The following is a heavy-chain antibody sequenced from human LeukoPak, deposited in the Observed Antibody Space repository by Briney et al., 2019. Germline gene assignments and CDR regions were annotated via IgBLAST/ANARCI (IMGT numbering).Heavy chain of an antibody. V-gene: IGHV4-61*02. Sequence: SETLSLTCTVSGGSISSGSYYWSWIRQPAGKGLEWIGRIYTSGSTNYNPPLKSRVTISVDTSKNQFSLKLSSVTAADTAVYYCARAGWEGAFDIWGQETMVTVSS. CDR1: GGSISSGSYY. J-gene: IGHJ3*02. D-gene: IGHD1-26*01. CDR3: ARAGWEGAFDI. CDR2: IYTSGST.